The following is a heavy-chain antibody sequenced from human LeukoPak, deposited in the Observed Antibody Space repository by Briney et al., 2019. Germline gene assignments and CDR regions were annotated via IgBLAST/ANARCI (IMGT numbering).Heavy chain of an antibody. V-gene: IGHV4-4*09. CDR1: GGSISSYY. CDR3: VRIGSSSFFDY. CDR2: IYTSGST. J-gene: IGHJ4*02. D-gene: IGHD6-6*01. Sequence: SETLSLTCTVSGGSISSYYWSWIRQPPGKGLEWIGYIYTSGSTNYNPSLKSRVTISVDTSKNQFSLKLSSVTAADTAVYYCVRIGSSSFFDYWGQGTLVTVSS.